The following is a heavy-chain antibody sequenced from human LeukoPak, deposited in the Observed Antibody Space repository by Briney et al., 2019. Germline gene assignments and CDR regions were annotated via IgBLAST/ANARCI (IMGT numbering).Heavy chain of an antibody. CDR1: GYTFTDYF. J-gene: IGHJ4*02. D-gene: IGHD2-2*01. CDR3: ARVKKLMPELEF. CDR2: TNPNSGAT. V-gene: IGHV1-2*02. Sequence: GASVKVSCKSSGYTFTDYFIHWVRQAPGQGLEWMGWTNPNSGATKYAQKFQGRVSMTRDTSINTAYMDLTNLRSDDTAIFYCARVKKLMPELEFWGQGTLVAVSS.